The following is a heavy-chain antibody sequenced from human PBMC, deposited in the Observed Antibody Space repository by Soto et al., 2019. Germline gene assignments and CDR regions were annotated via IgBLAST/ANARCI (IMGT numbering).Heavy chain of an antibody. V-gene: IGHV4-61*04. Sequence: SETLSLTCTVSGDSVSSASYFWSWIRQPPGKGLEWIGYVSYTGNKNQKPSLRSRVTMSVDXXXXXXXXXXXXXXXXXXXVYYXARSGSAYSQYYFDYWGPGTLVTVSS. D-gene: IGHD3-16*01. CDR1: GDSVSSASYF. CDR3: ARSGSAYSQYYFDY. J-gene: IGHJ4*02. CDR2: VSYTGNK.